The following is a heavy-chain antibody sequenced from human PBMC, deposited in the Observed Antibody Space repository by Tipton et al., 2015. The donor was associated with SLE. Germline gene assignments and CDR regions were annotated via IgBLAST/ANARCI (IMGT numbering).Heavy chain of an antibody. J-gene: IGHJ5*02. Sequence: TLSLTCTVSGGSISSSSYYWGWIRQPPGKGLEWIGSIYHSGSTYYNPSLKSRVTISVDTSKNQFSLKLSSVTAADTAVYYCARELGVGYCSSTSCYPPTGWFDPWGQGTLVTVSS. CDR1: GGSISSSSYY. D-gene: IGHD2-2*01. CDR3: ARELGVGYCSSTSCYPPTGWFDP. CDR2: IYHSGST. V-gene: IGHV4-39*07.